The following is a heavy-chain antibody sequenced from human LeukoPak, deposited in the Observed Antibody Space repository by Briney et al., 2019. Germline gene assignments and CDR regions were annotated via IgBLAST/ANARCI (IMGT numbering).Heavy chain of an antibody. J-gene: IGHJ4*02. D-gene: IGHD3-22*01. Sequence: GGSLRLSCAASGFTFSSSVMHWVRQAPGKGLEWVAIISSDGGNRYYAESVKGRFTISRDNSKNTLYLQMNSLRAEDTAVYYYAREENYYDSSGYFGYFDYWGQGTLVTVSS. CDR1: GFTFSSSV. CDR2: ISSDGGNR. V-gene: IGHV3-30-3*01. CDR3: AREENYYDSSGYFGYFDY.